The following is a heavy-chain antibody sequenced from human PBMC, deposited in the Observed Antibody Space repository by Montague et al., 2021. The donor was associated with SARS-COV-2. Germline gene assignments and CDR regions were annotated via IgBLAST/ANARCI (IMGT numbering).Heavy chain of an antibody. CDR3: ARVRQWLVPFDY. CDR2: IYYSGST. D-gene: IGHD6-19*01. J-gene: IGHJ4*02. V-gene: IGHV4-39*07. Sequence: LSLPFPFSFSSISPLLYYWGWIRQPPLKGLYWIGSIYYSGSTYYNPSLKSRVTISVDTSKNQVSLKLNSVTAADTAVYYCARVRQWLVPFDYWGQGTLVTVSS. CDR1: FSSISPLLYY.